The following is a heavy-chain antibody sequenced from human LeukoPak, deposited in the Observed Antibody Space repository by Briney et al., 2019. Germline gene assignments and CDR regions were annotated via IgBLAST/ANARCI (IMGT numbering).Heavy chain of an antibody. V-gene: IGHV3-64*01. CDR3: ARANSGSYLANYFDY. CDR1: GFTFSSYA. CDR2: ISSNGGST. J-gene: IGHJ4*02. D-gene: IGHD1-26*01. Sequence: GGFLRLSCAASGFTFSSYAMHWVRQAPGKGLEYVSAISSNGGSTYYANSVKGRFTISRDNSKNTLYLQMGSLRAEDMAVYYCARANSGSYLANYFDYWGQGTLVTVSS.